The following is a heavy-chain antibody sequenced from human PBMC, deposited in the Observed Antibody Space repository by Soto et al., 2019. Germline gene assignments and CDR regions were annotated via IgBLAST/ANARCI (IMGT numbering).Heavy chain of an antibody. CDR2: IYHSGST. V-gene: IGHV4-30-2*01. D-gene: IGHD3-22*01. Sequence: SSETLSLTCAVSGGSISSGGYSWSWIRQPPGKGLEWIGYIYHSGSTYYNPSLKSRVTISVDRSKNQFSLKLSSVTAADTAVYYCARAMITMIDNWFDPWGQGSLVTVSS. CDR1: GGSISSGGYS. CDR3: ARAMITMIDNWFDP. J-gene: IGHJ5*02.